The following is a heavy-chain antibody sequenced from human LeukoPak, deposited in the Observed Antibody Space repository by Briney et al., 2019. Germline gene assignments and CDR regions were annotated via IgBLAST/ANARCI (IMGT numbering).Heavy chain of an antibody. V-gene: IGHV1-18*01. D-gene: IGHD5-18*01. CDR3: AKEQPPKDY. CDR1: GYTFTSYG. CDR2: ISAFNGNT. J-gene: IGHJ4*02. Sequence: VASVKVSCKASGYTFTSYGISWVRQAPGQGLEWMGWISAFNGNTNYAQKLQGRVTMTTDTSTSTAYMELRSLRYDNTAFYYCAKEQPPKDYWGQGTLVTVSS.